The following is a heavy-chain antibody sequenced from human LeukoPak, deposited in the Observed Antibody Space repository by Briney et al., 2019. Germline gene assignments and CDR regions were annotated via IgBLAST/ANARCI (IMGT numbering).Heavy chain of an antibody. J-gene: IGHJ4*02. CDR2: IYPGDSDT. Sequence: GESLKISCKGSGYSFTSYWIGWVCQMPGKGLEWMGIIYPGDSDTRYSPSFQGQVTISADKSISTAYLQWSSLKASDTAMYYCARHLYQVGSIAAASGYWGQGTLVTVSS. D-gene: IGHD6-13*01. CDR3: ARHLYQVGSIAAASGY. CDR1: GYSFTSYW. V-gene: IGHV5-51*01.